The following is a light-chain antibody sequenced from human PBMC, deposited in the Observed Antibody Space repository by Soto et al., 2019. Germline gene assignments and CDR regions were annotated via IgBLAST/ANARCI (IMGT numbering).Light chain of an antibody. CDR2: DAL. Sequence: DIQITQSPSSLPASVGDRVTMTCQASQDINNALNWYQQKPGKAPKLLISDALNLEIGVPSRFSGGASGTLFTLTITSLQPEDIATYYCQQFYSLLLTFGGGTKVDIK. CDR1: QDINNA. CDR3: QQFYSLLLT. J-gene: IGKJ4*01. V-gene: IGKV1-33*01.